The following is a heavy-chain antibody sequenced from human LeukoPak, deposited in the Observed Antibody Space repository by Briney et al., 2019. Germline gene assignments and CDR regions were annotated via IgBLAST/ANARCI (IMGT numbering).Heavy chain of an antibody. CDR2: IYPGDSDT. J-gene: IGHJ3*02. D-gene: IGHD4/OR15-4a*01. CDR1: GYTFTSYW. CDR3: ARAPGADLGFDI. V-gene: IGHV5-51*01. Sequence: GESLKISCEGSGYTFTSYWIGWVRHMPGKGLEWMGIIYPGDSDTRNSPSFQGQVTISSGKSISTAYLQWSSLKASDTAMYYCARAPGADLGFDIWGQGTMVTVSS.